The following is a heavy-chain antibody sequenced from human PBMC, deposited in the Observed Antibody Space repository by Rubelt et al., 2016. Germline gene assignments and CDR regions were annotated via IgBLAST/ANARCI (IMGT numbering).Heavy chain of an antibody. D-gene: IGHD5-18*01. V-gene: IGHV1-24*01. CDR2: FDPEDGET. CDR1: GYTLTELS. Sequence: QVQLVQSGAEVKKPGASVKVSCKVSGYTLTELSMHWVRQAPGKGLEWMGGFDPEDGETIFAQECLGGGTLTQDPTTDTAYMGLSSLRSEDTAVDYCARMSGYSYGIIDYWGQGTRVTVSS. CDR3: ARMSGYSYGIIDY. J-gene: IGHJ4*02.